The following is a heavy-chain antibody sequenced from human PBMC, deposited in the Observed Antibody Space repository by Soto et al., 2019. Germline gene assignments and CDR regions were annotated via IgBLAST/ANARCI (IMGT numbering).Heavy chain of an antibody. D-gene: IGHD2-2*01. V-gene: IGHV5-51*01. CDR2: IYPGDSDT. J-gene: IGHJ6*02. CDR1: GYSFTSYW. Sequence: GESLKISCKGSGYSFTSYWIGWVRQMPGKGLEWMGIIYPGDSDTRYSPSFQGQVTISADKSISTAYLQWSSLKASDTAMYYCARQDIVVVPAAMLRGGMDVSGQGTTVTVSS. CDR3: ARQDIVVVPAAMLRGGMDV.